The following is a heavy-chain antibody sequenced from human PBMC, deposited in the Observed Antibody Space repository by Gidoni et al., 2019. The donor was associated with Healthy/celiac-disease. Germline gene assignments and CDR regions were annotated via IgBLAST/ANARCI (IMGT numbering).Heavy chain of an antibody. CDR1: GFTFSSYA. CDR2: ISYDGSNK. Sequence: QVQLVESGGGVVQPGRSLRRSCAASGFTFSSYAMHWVCQAPGKGLEWVAVISYDGSNKYYADSVKGRFTISRDNSKNTLYLQMNSLRAEDTAVYYCARDLGDDYYYYMDVWGKGTTVTVSS. D-gene: IGHD2-21*02. J-gene: IGHJ6*03. V-gene: IGHV3-30-3*01. CDR3: ARDLGDDYYYYMDV.